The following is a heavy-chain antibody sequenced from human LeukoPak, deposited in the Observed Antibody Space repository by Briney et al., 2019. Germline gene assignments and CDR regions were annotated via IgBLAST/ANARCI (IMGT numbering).Heavy chain of an antibody. CDR1: GFTFSSYA. Sequence: GGSLRLSCAASGFTFSSYAMSWVRQAPGKGLEWVSAISGSGGSTYYADSVKGRFTISRDNSKNTLYLQMNSLRAEDTAVYYCARDWHYGSGQYYFDYWGQGTLVTVSS. CDR2: ISGSGGST. J-gene: IGHJ4*02. D-gene: IGHD3-10*01. V-gene: IGHV3-23*01. CDR3: ARDWHYGSGQYYFDY.